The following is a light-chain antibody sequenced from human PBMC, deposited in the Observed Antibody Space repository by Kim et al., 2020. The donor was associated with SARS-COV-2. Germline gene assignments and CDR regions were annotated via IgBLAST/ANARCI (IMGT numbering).Light chain of an antibody. CDR2: DAT. Sequence: SPGERDTLSCRASQTINDKLVWDQHNPGQAPRLLIYDATTRATGVPARVIGSGSETDFTLTISSLQSEDFAVYYCQQSNDGPPLTFGQGTKVDIK. V-gene: IGKV3-15*01. CDR3: QQSNDGPPLT. CDR1: QTINDK. J-gene: IGKJ1*01.